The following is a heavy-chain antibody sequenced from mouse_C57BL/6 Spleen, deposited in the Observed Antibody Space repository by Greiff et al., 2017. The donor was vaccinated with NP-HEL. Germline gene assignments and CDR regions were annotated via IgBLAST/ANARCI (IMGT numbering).Heavy chain of an antibody. Sequence: EVQLQQSGPELVKPGASVKMSCKASGYTFTDYNMHWVKQSHGKSLEWIGYINPNNGGTSYNQKFKGKATLTVNKSSSTAYMELRSLTSEDSAVYYCARSRQGTTVVAPFDYWGQGTTLTVSS. CDR3: ARSRQGTTVVAPFDY. J-gene: IGHJ2*01. D-gene: IGHD1-1*01. CDR1: GYTFTDYN. V-gene: IGHV1-22*01. CDR2: INPNNGGT.